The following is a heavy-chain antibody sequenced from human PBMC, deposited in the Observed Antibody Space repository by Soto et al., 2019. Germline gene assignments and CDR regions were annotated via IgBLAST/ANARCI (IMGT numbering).Heavy chain of an antibody. CDR1: GGSFSGYY. J-gene: IGHJ4*02. CDR2: INHSGST. D-gene: IGHD2-15*01. V-gene: IGHV4-34*01. Sequence: SETLSLTCAVYGGSFSGYYWSWIRQPPGKGLEWIGEINHSGSTNYNPSLKSRVTISVDTSKHQFSLKLSSVTAADTAVYYCARGPSQDVQVVVAATPGSVDYWGQGTLVTVSS. CDR3: ARGPSQDVQVVVAATPGSVDY.